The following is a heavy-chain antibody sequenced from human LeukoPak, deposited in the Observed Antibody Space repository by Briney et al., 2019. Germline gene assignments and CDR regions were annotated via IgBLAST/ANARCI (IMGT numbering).Heavy chain of an antibody. D-gene: IGHD3-22*01. V-gene: IGHV3-48*01. J-gene: IGHJ4*02. CDR2: ISSSSSTI. CDR3: ARGGIFYYDSSGYFTGDC. CDR1: GFTFSSYS. Sequence: PGGSLRLSCAASGFTFSSYSMNWVRQAPGKGLEWVSYISSSSSTIYYADSVKGRFTISRDNAKNSLYLQMNSLRAEDTAVYYCARGGIFYYDSSGYFTGDCWGQGTLVTVSS.